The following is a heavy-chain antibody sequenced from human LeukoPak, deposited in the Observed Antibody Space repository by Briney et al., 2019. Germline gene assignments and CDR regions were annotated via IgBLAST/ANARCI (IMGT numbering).Heavy chain of an antibody. J-gene: IGHJ4*02. CDR1: GFTFSSYS. Sequence: GGSLRLSCAASGFTFSSYSRNWVRQAPGKGLEWVSSISSSSSYIYYADSVKGRFTISRDNAKNSLYLQMNSLRAEDTAVYYCARGDFDWLNFDYWGQGTLVTVSS. D-gene: IGHD3-9*01. CDR2: ISSSSSYI. CDR3: ARGDFDWLNFDY. V-gene: IGHV3-21*01.